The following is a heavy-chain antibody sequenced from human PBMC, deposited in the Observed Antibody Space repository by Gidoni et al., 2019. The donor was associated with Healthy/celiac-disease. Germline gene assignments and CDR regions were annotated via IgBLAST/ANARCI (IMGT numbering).Heavy chain of an antibody. D-gene: IGHD2-2*03. J-gene: IGHJ5*02. CDR1: GGSISSYY. V-gene: IGHV4-59*01. Sequence: QVQLQESGPGLVKPSAPLSLTCTVSGGSISSYYWSWIRQPPGKGLEWIGYIYYSGSTTYNPSLKSRVTISVDTSKNQFSLKLSSVTAADTAVYDCARDFGYCSSTSCYGGWFDPWGQGTLVTVSS. CDR3: ARDFGYCSSTSCYGGWFDP. CDR2: IYYSGST.